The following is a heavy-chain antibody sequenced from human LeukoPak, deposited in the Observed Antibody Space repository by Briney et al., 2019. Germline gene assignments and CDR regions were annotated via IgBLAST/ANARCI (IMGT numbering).Heavy chain of an antibody. V-gene: IGHV1-18*04. D-gene: IGHD6-19*01. CDR1: GYTFNKHG. J-gene: IGHJ4*02. CDR3: ARDAWDSSGGSPYFDY. CDR2: ISAYNGDT. Sequence: ASVTVSCKASGYTFNKHGITWVRQAPGQGLEWMGWISAYNGDTKYGQKFQGRVTLITDTSGSTAYIELRSLRSDDTAVYYCARDAWDSSGGSPYFDYWGQGALVTVSS.